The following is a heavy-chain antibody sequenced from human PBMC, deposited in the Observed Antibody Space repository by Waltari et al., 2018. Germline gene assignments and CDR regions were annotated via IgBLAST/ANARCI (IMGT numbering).Heavy chain of an antibody. CDR1: GGPFRGYY. CDR3: ARGHYYYDSSGYYWLGPLHAFDI. J-gene: IGHJ3*02. Sequence: QVQLQQWGAGLLKPSETLSLTGAVNGGPFRGYYWSWIRKPPGKGREWIGEINHSGSTNYNPSLKSRVTISVDTSKNQFSLKLSSVTAADTAVYYCARGHYYYDSSGYYWLGPLHAFDIWGQGTMVTVSS. D-gene: IGHD3-22*01. V-gene: IGHV4-34*01. CDR2: INHSGST.